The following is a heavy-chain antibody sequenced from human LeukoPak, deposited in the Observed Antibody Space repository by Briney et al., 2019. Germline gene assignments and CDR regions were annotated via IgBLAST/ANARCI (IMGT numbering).Heavy chain of an antibody. Sequence: PGGSLRLSCAASGFTFSSYAMSWVRQASGKGLEWVSAISGSGGSTYYADSVKGRFTISRDNSKNSLYLQMNSLRAEDTAVYYCARAAAGFVVPAALEDYWGQGTLVTVSS. CDR1: GFTFSSYA. J-gene: IGHJ4*02. CDR3: ARAAAGFVVPAALEDY. D-gene: IGHD2-2*01. V-gene: IGHV3-23*01. CDR2: ISGSGGST.